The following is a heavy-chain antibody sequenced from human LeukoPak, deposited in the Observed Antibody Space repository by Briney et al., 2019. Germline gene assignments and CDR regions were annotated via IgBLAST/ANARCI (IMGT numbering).Heavy chain of an antibody. V-gene: IGHV3-21*01. CDR3: VRAARSGLQVRSPAYSDF. Sequence: GGSPRLSCAASGFTFSHYFMNWVRQVPGKGLEWVSSISSSGVYISYGDSLKGRFTISRDNAQNSLYLQMSSLTAEDTAVYYCVRAARSGLQVRSPAYSDFWGQGTVVTVSS. D-gene: IGHD2-21*02. CDR1: GFTFSHYF. J-gene: IGHJ4*02. CDR2: ISSSGVYI.